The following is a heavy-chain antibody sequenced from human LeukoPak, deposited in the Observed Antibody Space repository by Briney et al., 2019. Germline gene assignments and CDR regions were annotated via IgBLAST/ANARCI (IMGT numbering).Heavy chain of an antibody. CDR2: IRSEGGGGTA. CDR3: TWIHRTFGIAVNDYYYYMAV. D-gene: IGHD3-3*01. CDR1: GFSFSAAW. Sequence: PGGSLRLSCATSGFSFSAAWMSWVRQAPGKGLEWIGLIRSEGGGGTADYAAPVKGRFTISRDDSRNTVYLQMNSLQTEDTAVYYRTWIHRTFGIAVNDYYYYMAVWGKGTTVTVSS. V-gene: IGHV3-15*01. J-gene: IGHJ6*03.